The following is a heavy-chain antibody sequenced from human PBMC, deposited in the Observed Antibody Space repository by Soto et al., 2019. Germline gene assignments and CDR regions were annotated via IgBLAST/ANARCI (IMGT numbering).Heavy chain of an antibody. CDR3: ARARLGLLRSYYYGMDV. V-gene: IGHV1-18*01. Sequence: ASVKVSCKASGYTFTSYGISWVRHAPGQGLEWMGWISAYNGNTNYAQKLQGRVTMTTDTSTSTAYMELRSLRSDDTAVYYCARARLGLLRSYYYGMDVWGQGTTVTVSS. CDR1: GYTFTSYG. CDR2: ISAYNGNT. J-gene: IGHJ6*02. D-gene: IGHD5-12*01.